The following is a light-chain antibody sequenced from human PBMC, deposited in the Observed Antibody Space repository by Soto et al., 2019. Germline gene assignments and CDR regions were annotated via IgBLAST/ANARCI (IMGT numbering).Light chain of an antibody. V-gene: IGLV1-44*01. CDR3: AALDDSLNGPL. CDR1: RSNIGSNT. J-gene: IGLJ7*01. Sequence: QSVLTQPPSAAGTPGQRVTISCSGSRSNIGSNTVNWYQQFPGTAPKLLIYSNNQRPSGVPDRCSGSKSGTSASLAISGLQSEDEADYYCAALDDSLNGPLFGGGTQLTVL. CDR2: SNN.